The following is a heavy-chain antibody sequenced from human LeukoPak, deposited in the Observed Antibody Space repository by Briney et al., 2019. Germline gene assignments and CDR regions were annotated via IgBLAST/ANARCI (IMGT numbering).Heavy chain of an antibody. Sequence: GGSLRLSCAASGFTFSSYWMHWVRQVPGKGLVWVSRINSDGRSTSFADSVKGRFTISRDNAKNTLYLQMNSLRTEDTAVYYCARGIANDYVWGSYRPCFDYWGQGTLVTVSS. V-gene: IGHV3-74*01. CDR2: INSDGRST. D-gene: IGHD3-16*02. CDR3: ARGIANDYVWGSYRPCFDY. CDR1: GFTFSSYW. J-gene: IGHJ4*02.